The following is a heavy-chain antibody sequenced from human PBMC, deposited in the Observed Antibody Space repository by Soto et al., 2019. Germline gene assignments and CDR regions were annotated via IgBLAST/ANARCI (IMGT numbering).Heavy chain of an antibody. CDR2: LYYSDNT. D-gene: IGHD3-16*01. J-gene: IGHJ4*02. Sequence: PSETLSLTCTVSVGSISPFYWSWVRQPPGKGLEWIGYLYYSDNTNYNPSLKSRVTISVDASKNQVSLRLTSVTAADTAVYYCARVGGVAARTFDYWGQGTVVTVSS. CDR1: VGSISPFY. V-gene: IGHV4-59*01. CDR3: ARVGGVAARTFDY.